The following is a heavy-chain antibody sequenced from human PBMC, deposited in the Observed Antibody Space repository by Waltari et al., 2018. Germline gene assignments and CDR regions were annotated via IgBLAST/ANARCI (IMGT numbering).Heavy chain of an antibody. D-gene: IGHD3-9*01. J-gene: IGHJ6*03. V-gene: IGHV3-23*01. Sequence: EVQLLESGGGLVQPGGSLRLSCAASGFTFSSYAMSWVRQAPGKGLEWVSAISGSGGSTYYADSVKGRFTISRDNSKNTLYLQMNSLRAEDTAVYYCARQFPDCYDILTGCVDEFYEVGRYYYYYMDVWGKGTTVTISS. CDR1: GFTFSSYA. CDR2: ISGSGGST. CDR3: ARQFPDCYDILTGCVDEFYEVGRYYYYYMDV.